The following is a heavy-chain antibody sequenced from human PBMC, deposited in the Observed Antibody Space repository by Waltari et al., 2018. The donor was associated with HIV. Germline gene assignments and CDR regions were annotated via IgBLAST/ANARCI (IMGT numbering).Heavy chain of an antibody. V-gene: IGHV4-39*01. D-gene: IGHD5-12*01. CDR2: IYYSGST. CDR1: GGSIRSSSYA. J-gene: IGHJ4*02. Sequence: QLQLQESGPGLVKTSETLSLTGTVSGGSIRSSSYAWGWIRQPPGKGLEWRGSIYYSGSTYYNPSLKSRVTISVDTSKNQFSLKLSSVTAADTAVYYCARRYSGGHFDYWGQGTLVTVSS. CDR3: ARRYSGGHFDY.